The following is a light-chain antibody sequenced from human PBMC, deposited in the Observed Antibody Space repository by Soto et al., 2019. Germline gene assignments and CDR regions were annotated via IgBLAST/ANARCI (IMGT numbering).Light chain of an antibody. J-gene: IGLJ1*01. V-gene: IGLV2-14*01. CDR1: SSDVVGYTY. CDR2: DVS. Sequence: QSVLTQPASVSGSPGQSITISCTGTSSDVVGYTYVSWYQQHPGKAPKLMIYDVSNRPSGVSNRFSGSKSGNTASLTISGLQAEDEADYYCSSYTSSSTLGGVFGTGTKVTVL. CDR3: SSYTSSSTLGGV.